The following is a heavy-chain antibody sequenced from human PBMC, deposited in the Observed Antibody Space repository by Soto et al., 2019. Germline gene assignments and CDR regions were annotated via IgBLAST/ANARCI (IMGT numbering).Heavy chain of an antibody. V-gene: IGHV3-21*06. CDR1: GFTFSDYT. CDR3: AGPYSSGDGLLGY. J-gene: IGHJ4*02. CDR2: ISSTSSFI. Sequence: EVQLVESGGGLVKPGGSLRLSCAASGFTFSDYTMNWVRQAPGKGLEWVSSISSTSSFIYYADSVKGRFTISRDNAKNSLYLQMNSLRDEETAVCYGAGPYSSGDGLLGYWGQGTMVTVPS. D-gene: IGHD6-19*01.